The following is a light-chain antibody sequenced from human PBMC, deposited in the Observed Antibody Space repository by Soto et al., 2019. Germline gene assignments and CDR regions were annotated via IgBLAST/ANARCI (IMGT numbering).Light chain of an antibody. CDR3: SSYTTSNTRQIV. CDR2: DVS. CDR1: SSDVGGYNY. V-gene: IGLV2-14*03. J-gene: IGLJ1*01. Sequence: QSALTQPASVSGSPGQSITISCTGTSSDVGGYNYVSWYQHHPGKAPKLMIYDVSNRPSGGSNRFSGSKSGNTASLTISGLQPEDDADYYCSSYTTSNTRQIVLGTGTKVTVL.